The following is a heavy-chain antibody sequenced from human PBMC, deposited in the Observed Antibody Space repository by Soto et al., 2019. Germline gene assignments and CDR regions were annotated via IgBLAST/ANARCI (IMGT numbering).Heavy chain of an antibody. CDR3: ASRTVVAALDY. V-gene: IGHV3-66*01. CDR2: IYSGGST. CDR1: GFTVSSNY. J-gene: IGHJ4*02. D-gene: IGHD2-15*01. Sequence: EVQLVESGGGLVQPGGSLRLSCAASGFTVSSNYMSWVRQAPGKGLEWVSVIYSGGSTYYADSVKGRFTISRDNSKNTLYLQMSSLRAEDTAVYYCASRTVVAALDYWGQGTLVTVSS.